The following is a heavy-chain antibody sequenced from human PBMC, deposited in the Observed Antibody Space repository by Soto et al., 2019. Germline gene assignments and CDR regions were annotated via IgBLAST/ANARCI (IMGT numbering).Heavy chain of an antibody. D-gene: IGHD2-15*01. J-gene: IGHJ5*02. V-gene: IGHV4-34*01. Sequence: SETLSLTCAVYGGAFRGYYWSWIRQPPGKGLEWLGEINDSGSTNYNPSLKSRVTISPDTSKKEISLRLSSVTAADTAVYYCARERGRYCSGESCYPFGPWGQGALVT. CDR2: INDSGST. CDR3: ARERGRYCSGESCYPFGP. CDR1: GGAFRGYY.